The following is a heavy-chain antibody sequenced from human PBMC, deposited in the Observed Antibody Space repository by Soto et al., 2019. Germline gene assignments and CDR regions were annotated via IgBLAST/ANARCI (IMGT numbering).Heavy chain of an antibody. J-gene: IGHJ4*02. CDR3: ARLVVVSPVANV. V-gene: IGHV4-39*02. D-gene: IGHD2-2*01. CDR1: GVSINYNIYY. Sequence: SETLCVTCSFVGVSINYNIYYWSWIRQPPGQGLEWIGSVFYTGTTYYSPSLESRVTISVDTSKNSFSLNLTSVTAADTAVYFCARLVVVSPVANVWGQGTLVTVS. CDR2: VFYTGTT.